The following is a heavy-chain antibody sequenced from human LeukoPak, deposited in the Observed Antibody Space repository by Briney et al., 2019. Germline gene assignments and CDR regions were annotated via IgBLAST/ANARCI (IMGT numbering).Heavy chain of an antibody. CDR2: IYYSGST. V-gene: IGHV4-39*01. J-gene: IGHJ4*02. D-gene: IGHD3-22*01. CDR1: GGSISSSSYY. CDR3: ASNFYYYDSSGYPPPFDY. Sequence: SETLSLTCTVSGGSISSSSYYWGWLRQPPGTGLEWIGSIYYSGSTYYNPSLKSRVTISEDTSKNQFSLKLSSVTAADTAVYYCASNFYYYDSSGYPPPFDYWGQGTLVTVSS.